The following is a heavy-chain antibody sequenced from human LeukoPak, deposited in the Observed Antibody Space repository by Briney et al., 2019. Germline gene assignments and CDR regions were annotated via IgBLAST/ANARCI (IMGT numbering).Heavy chain of an antibody. CDR1: GYTFTSYA. V-gene: IGHV7-4-1*02. J-gene: IGHJ5*02. Sequence: ASVKVSCKASGYTFTSYAMNWVRQAPGQGLEWMGWINTNTGNPTYAQGFTGRFVFSSDTSVSTAYLQISSLKAEDTAVYYCARDGVLTYYDIVNWFDPWGQGTLVTVSS. CDR2: INTNTGNP. CDR3: ARDGVLTYYDIVNWFDP. D-gene: IGHD3-9*01.